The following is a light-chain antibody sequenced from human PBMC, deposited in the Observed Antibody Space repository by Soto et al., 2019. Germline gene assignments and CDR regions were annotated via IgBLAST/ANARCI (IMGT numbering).Light chain of an antibody. J-gene: IGLJ1*01. V-gene: IGLV2-14*03. CDR3: KSYTNSDTYV. CDR1: SGDIGSYNF. Sequence: QSALTQPASVSGSPGQSITISCTGTSGDIGSYNFVSWYQQHPGKAPKLIISDVTNRPSGVSSRFSSSKSDNTASLTISGLQSEDEADYYCKSYTNSDTYVFGTGTKVTVL. CDR2: DVT.